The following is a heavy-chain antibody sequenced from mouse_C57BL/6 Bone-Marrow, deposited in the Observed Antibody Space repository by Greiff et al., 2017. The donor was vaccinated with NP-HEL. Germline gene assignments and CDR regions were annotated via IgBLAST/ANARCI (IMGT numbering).Heavy chain of an antibody. CDR2: IRSKSNNYAT. CDR3: VRQGLLRGFDY. Sequence: EVQVVESGGGLVQPKGSLKLSCAASGFSFNTYAMNWVRQAPGKGLEWVARIRSKSNNYATYYADSVKDRFTISRDDSESMLYLQMNNLKTEDTAMYYCVRQGLLRGFDYWGQGTTLTVSS. J-gene: IGHJ2*01. CDR1: GFSFNTYA. V-gene: IGHV10-1*01. D-gene: IGHD2-3*01.